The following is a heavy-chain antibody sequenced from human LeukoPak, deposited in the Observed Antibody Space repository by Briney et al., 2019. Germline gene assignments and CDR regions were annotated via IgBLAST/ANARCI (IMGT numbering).Heavy chain of an antibody. CDR2: INHSGST. CDR1: GGSFSGYY. D-gene: IGHD3-3*01. CDR3: ARAPQYYDFWSGYYTRSYYFDY. V-gene: IGHV4-34*01. J-gene: IGHJ4*02. Sequence: SETLSLTCAVYGGSFSGYYWSWIRQPPGKGLEWIGEINHSGSTNYNPSLKSRVTISVDTSKNQFSLKLSSVTAADTAVYYCARAPQYYDFWSGYYTRSYYFDYWGQGSLVTVSS.